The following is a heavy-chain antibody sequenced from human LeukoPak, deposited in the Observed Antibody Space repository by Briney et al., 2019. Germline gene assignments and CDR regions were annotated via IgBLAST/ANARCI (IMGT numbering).Heavy chain of an antibody. J-gene: IGHJ3*01. D-gene: IGHD3-10*01. CDR2: IKSKSDGETT. CDR1: GSTFPNAW. V-gene: IGHV3-15*01. CDR3: AHGLWHYDAFDV. Sequence: GGSLRLSCAASGSTFPNAWRNWVRQAPGKGVEWGGRIKSKSDGETTDYAAPVKGRFTISRDDPKITLYLQMNSLKTEDTAVYYCAHGLWHYDAFDVWGQGTMVTVSS.